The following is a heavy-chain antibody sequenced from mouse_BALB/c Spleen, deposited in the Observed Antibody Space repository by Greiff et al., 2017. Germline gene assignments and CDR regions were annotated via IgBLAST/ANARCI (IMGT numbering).Heavy chain of an antibody. Sequence: EVQLQESGGGLVQPGGSRKLSCAASGFTFSSFGMHWVRQAPEKGLEWVAYISSGSSTIYYADTVKGRFTISRDNPKNTLFLQMTSLRSEDTAMYYCARGYGSPWFAYWGQGTLVTVSA. V-gene: IGHV5-17*02. D-gene: IGHD2-10*02. J-gene: IGHJ3*01. CDR1: GFTFSSFG. CDR3: ARGYGSPWFAY. CDR2: ISSGSSTI.